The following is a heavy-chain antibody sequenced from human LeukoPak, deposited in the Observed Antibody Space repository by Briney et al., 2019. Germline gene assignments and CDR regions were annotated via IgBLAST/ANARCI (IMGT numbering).Heavy chain of an antibody. D-gene: IGHD4-17*01. CDR2: IYSGGST. CDR3: ARDLPDYGDSPYAFDI. Sequence: PGGSLRLSCAASGFTVSSNYMSWVRQAPGKGLEWVSVIYSGGSTYYADFVKGRFTISRDNSKNTLYLQMNRLRGEDTAVYYCARDLPDYGDSPYAFDIWGQGTMVTVSS. V-gene: IGHV3-53*01. J-gene: IGHJ3*02. CDR1: GFTVSSNY.